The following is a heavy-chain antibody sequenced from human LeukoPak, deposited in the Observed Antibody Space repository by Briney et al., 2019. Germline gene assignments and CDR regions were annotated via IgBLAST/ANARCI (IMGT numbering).Heavy chain of an antibody. Sequence: GGSLRLSCAASGFTVSSNYMSWVRQAPGKGLEWVSAISSSGSTIYYADSVKGRFTISRDNAKNSLYLQMNSLRAEDTAVYYCARRLAAAGHPYFDYWGQGTLVTVSS. CDR3: ARRLAAAGHPYFDY. J-gene: IGHJ4*02. CDR1: GFTVSSNY. D-gene: IGHD6-13*01. CDR2: ISSSGSTI. V-gene: IGHV3-11*01.